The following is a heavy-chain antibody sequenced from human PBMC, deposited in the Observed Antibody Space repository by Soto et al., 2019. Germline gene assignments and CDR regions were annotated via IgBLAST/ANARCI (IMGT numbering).Heavy chain of an antibody. CDR3: ARVNQNNYGMDV. Sequence: PGGSLRLSCAASGFTFSSYDMHWVRQPTGKGLEWVSAIGTAGDTYYPDSVKGRFTISRENAKNSLYLQMNSLRAEDTAVYYCARVNQNNYGMDVWGQGTTVTVSS. V-gene: IGHV3-13*04. CDR2: IGTAGDT. D-gene: IGHD2-2*01. J-gene: IGHJ6*02. CDR1: GFTFSSYD.